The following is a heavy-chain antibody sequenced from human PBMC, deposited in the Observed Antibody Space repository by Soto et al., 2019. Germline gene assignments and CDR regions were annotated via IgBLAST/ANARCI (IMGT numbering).Heavy chain of an antibody. CDR1: GGSISSGGYS. CDR3: ARGPPHSH. V-gene: IGHV4-30-2*01. J-gene: IGHJ4*02. CDR2: IYHSGST. Sequence: QLQLQESGSGLVKPSQTLSLTCAVSGGSISSGGYSWSWIRQPPGKGLEWIGYIYHSGSTYYNPSLXGXVXXSVDRSKNQFSLKVSSVTAADTAVYYCARGPPHSHWGQGTLVTVSS. D-gene: IGHD2-21*01.